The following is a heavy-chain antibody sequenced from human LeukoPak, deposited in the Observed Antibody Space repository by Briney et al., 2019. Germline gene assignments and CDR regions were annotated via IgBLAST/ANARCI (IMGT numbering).Heavy chain of an antibody. CDR2: IYYSGST. CDR1: GDSISSSSYY. J-gene: IGHJ4*02. Sequence: SETLSLTCTVSGDSISSSSYYWGWIRQPPGKGLEWIGSIYYSGSTYYNPSLKSRVTISVDTSKNQFSLKLSSVTAADTAVYYCASTDGDTVTTSFYYWGQGTLVTVSS. D-gene: IGHD4-17*01. V-gene: IGHV4-39*07. CDR3: ASTDGDTVTTSFYY.